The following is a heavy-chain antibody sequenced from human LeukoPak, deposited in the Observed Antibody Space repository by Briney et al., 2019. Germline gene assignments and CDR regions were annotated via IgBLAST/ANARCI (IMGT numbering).Heavy chain of an antibody. CDR3: ARLSPTTLGAFDI. D-gene: IGHD1-26*01. J-gene: IGHJ3*02. Sequence: ASVKVSCKASGYTFNTYGISWVRQAPGQGLEWMGWISAYSGATNSAQKFQGRVTMTRDTSISTAYMELSRLRSDDTAVYYCARLSPTTLGAFDIWGQGTMVTVSS. CDR2: ISAYSGAT. V-gene: IGHV1-18*01. CDR1: GYTFNTYG.